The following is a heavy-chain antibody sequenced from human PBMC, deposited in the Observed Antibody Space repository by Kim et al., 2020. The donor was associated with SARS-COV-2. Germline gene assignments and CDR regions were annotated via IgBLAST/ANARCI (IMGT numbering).Heavy chain of an antibody. J-gene: IGHJ4*02. V-gene: IGHV4-59*01. CDR3: ARDRQVFDY. Sequence: GTTNSNPSLKSRVTIAVDTSKKQFSLKLNSVTTADTAVYYCARDRQVFDYWGRGTLVTVSS. CDR2: GTT.